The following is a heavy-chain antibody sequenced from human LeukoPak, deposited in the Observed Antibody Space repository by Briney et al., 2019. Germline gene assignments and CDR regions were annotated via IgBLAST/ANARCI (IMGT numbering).Heavy chain of an antibody. D-gene: IGHD2-15*01. CDR1: GYTFTDYY. CDR3: ARDSADIEVVVAADFFDY. J-gene: IGHJ4*02. CDR2: INANGGDT. V-gene: IGHV1-2*02. Sequence: ASVRVSCKASGYTFTDYYMHWVRQAPGQGLEWMGGINANGGDTTYAQKFQGRVTMTRDTSISTAYMELSRLRSDDTAVYYCARDSADIEVVVAADFFDYWGQGTLVTVSS.